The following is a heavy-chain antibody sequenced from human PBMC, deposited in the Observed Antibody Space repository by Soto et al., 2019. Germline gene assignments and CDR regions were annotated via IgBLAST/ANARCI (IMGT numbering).Heavy chain of an antibody. CDR3: ARHDRSRAVHFGVVSTGGNWFDP. Sequence: QLQLQESGPGLVKPSETLSLTCTVSNGSISSSSYYWGGIRQPPGKGLEWIGSIYYSGSTYYNPSRTKRVNMYVDRTQQQCAPKVGSVTATDTSVYLCARHDRSRAVHFGVVSTGGNWFDPWGQGTLVTVSS. D-gene: IGHD3-3*01. V-gene: IGHV4-39*01. CDR2: IYYSGST. J-gene: IGHJ5*02. CDR1: NGSISSSSYY.